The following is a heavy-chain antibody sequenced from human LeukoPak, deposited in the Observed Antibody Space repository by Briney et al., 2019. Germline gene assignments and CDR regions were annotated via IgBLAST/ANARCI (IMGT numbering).Heavy chain of an antibody. CDR2: ISSSSGFI. CDR3: AGWSGSYIGFNY. V-gene: IGHV3-21*01. CDR1: GFTFSSYS. D-gene: IGHD1-26*01. J-gene: IGHJ4*02. Sequence: SGGSLRLSCAASGFTFSSYSMNWVRQAPGKGLEWVSSISSSSGFIYYADSVKGRFTISRDNAKNSLYLQMNSLRAEDTAVYYCAGWSGSYIGFNYWGQGTLVTVSS.